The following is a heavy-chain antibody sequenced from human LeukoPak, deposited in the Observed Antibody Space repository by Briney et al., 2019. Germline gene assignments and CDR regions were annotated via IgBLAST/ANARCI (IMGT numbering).Heavy chain of an antibody. V-gene: IGHV4-59*01. CDR1: GGSISSYY. CDR3: ARAGSGYSFDY. CDR2: LYYSGST. J-gene: IGHJ4*02. D-gene: IGHD3-22*01. Sequence: SQTLSLTCTVSGGSISSYYWSWIRQPPGKGLEWIGYLYYSGSTNYNPSLKSRVTISVDTSKNQFSLKLSSVTAADTAVYYCARAGSGYSFDYWGQGTLVTVSS.